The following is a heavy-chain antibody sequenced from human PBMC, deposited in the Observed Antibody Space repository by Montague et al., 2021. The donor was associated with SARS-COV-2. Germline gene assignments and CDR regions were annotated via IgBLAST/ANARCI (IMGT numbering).Heavy chain of an antibody. D-gene: IGHD2-8*01. Sequence: SLRLSCAASGFTFSSYAMHWVRQAPGKGLEWVAVISYDGSNKYYTDSVKGRFTISRDNSKNTLYLQMNSLRAEDTAVYYCARGTKGNYYYGMDVWGQGTTATVSS. J-gene: IGHJ6*02. CDR2: ISYDGSNK. V-gene: IGHV3-30*04. CDR3: ARGTKGNYYYGMDV. CDR1: GFTFSSYA.